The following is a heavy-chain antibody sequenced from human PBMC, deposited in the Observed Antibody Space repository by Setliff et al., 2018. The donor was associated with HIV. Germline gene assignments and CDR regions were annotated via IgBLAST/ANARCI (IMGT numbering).Heavy chain of an antibody. CDR2: ICSTGECI. J-gene: IGHJ4*02. D-gene: IGHD3-22*01. CDR1: GLDFGGLA. Sequence: GGSLRLSCAASGLDFGGLAMHWVRQAPGKGLEYVAAICSTGECIHYAESVEGRFTISRDNSKNTLYLQMGRLRAEDAAVYYCAKSNPNYYDSSGYYAPWVDWGQGTLVTVSS. CDR3: AKSNPNYYDSSGYYAPWVD. V-gene: IGHV3-64*02.